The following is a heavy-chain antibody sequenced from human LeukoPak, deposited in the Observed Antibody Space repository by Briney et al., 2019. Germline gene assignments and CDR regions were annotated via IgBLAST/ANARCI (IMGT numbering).Heavy chain of an antibody. CDR2: IYYSGST. CDR3: ARDESDIVLMVYASHWFDP. D-gene: IGHD2-8*01. V-gene: IGHV4-59*01. Sequence: SETLSLTCTVSGGSISSYYWSWIRQPPGKGLEWIGYIYYSGSTNYNPSLKSRVTISVDTSKNQFSLKLSSVTAADTAVYYCARDESDIVLMVYASHWFDPWGQGTLVTVSS. CDR1: GGSISSYY. J-gene: IGHJ5*02.